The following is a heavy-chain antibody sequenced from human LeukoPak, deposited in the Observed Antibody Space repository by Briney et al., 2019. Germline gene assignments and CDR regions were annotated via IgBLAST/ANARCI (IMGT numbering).Heavy chain of an antibody. CDR3: AGVSVRGVITYNWFDP. J-gene: IGHJ5*02. CDR2: IYYSGST. Sequence: SETLSLTCTVSGGSISSSSYYWGWLRQPPGKGLEWIGSIYYSGSTYYNPSLKSRVTISVDTSKNQFSLKLSSVTAAETAVYYCAGVSVRGVITYNWFDPWGQGTLVTVSS. CDR1: GGSISSSSYY. D-gene: IGHD3-10*01. V-gene: IGHV4-39*01.